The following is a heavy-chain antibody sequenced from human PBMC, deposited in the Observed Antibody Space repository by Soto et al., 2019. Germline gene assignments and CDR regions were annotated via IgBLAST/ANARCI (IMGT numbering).Heavy chain of an antibody. CDR3: ARVGVYDFWSGYGLDY. Sequence: ASVKVSCKASGYTFTSYAMHWVRQAPGQGLEWMGIINPSGGSTSYAQKFQGRVTMTRDTSTSTVYMELSSLRSEDTAVYYCARVGVYDFWSGYGLDYWGQGTLVTVSS. CDR2: INPSGGST. CDR1: GYTFTSYA. J-gene: IGHJ4*02. V-gene: IGHV1-46*01. D-gene: IGHD3-3*01.